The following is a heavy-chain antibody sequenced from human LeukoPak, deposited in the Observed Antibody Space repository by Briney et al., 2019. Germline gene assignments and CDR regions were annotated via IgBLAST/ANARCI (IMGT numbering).Heavy chain of an antibody. V-gene: IGHV4-34*01. CDR1: GGSFSGYY. J-gene: IGHJ4*02. CDR3: ARRAGLHSLDY. Sequence: SETLSLTCAVYGGSFSGYYWTWIRQPPGKGLEWIGEINHSGIINDNPSLKSRVTLSVDTSKNQFSLKLTSVTAADTAVYYCARRAGLHSLDYWGQGTQVTVSS. CDR2: INHSGII. D-gene: IGHD2-21*01.